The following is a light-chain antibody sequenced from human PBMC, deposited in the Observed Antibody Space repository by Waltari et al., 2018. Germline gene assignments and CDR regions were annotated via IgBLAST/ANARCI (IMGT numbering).Light chain of an antibody. V-gene: IGKV6-21*01. J-gene: IGKJ1*01. CDR1: QNIGSS. CDR3: HQSSSLPRT. Sequence: EIVLTQSPDFQSVTPKETVTIICRASQNIGSSLHWYQQKPGQSPRLLITYASQAFSGVPSRVSGSGSGTVFTLTINSLEAEDAATYYCHQSSSLPRTFGQGTKVDIK. CDR2: YAS.